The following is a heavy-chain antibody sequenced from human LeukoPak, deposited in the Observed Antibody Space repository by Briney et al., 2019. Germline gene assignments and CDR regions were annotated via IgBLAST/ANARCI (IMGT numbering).Heavy chain of an antibody. Sequence: PGGSLRLSCAASGFTFSCYGMHWVRQAPGKGLEWVAFIRYDGSNKYYADSVKGRFTISRDNSKNTLYLQMNSLRAEDTAVYYCASGNYDSSGYDYWGQGTLVTVSS. V-gene: IGHV3-30*02. J-gene: IGHJ4*02. CDR1: GFTFSCYG. CDR2: IRYDGSNK. D-gene: IGHD3-22*01. CDR3: ASGNYDSSGYDY.